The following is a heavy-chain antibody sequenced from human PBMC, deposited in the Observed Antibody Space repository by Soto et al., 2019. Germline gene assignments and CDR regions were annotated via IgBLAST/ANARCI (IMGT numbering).Heavy chain of an antibody. J-gene: IGHJ6*03. CDR1: GYTFTSYH. Sequence: ASVKVSCKASGYTFTSYHMNRVLQATGQGLEWMGWMNPNSGNTGYAQKFQGRVTMTRNTSISTAYMELSSLRSEDTAVYYCARGITLDYDFWSGYFRYYYYYMDVCGKGTTVTVS. V-gene: IGHV1-8*01. D-gene: IGHD3-3*01. CDR2: MNPNSGNT. CDR3: ARGITLDYDFWSGYFRYYYYYMDV.